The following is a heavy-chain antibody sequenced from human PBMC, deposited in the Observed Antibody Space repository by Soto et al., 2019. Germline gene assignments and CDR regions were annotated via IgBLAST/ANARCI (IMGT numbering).Heavy chain of an antibody. CDR2: INYSGTS. Sequence: SETLSLTCTVSGDSFRSDSYYWGWISQPPGKALEWIASINYSGTSYYNPSLQSRVTISVDTSRNQFSLNLASVTAADTAVYFCGRLPVSFSSSVDHWGQGPLVTVSS. J-gene: IGHJ4*02. CDR3: GRLPVSFSSSVDH. V-gene: IGHV4-39*01. CDR1: GDSFRSDSYY. D-gene: IGHD6-25*01.